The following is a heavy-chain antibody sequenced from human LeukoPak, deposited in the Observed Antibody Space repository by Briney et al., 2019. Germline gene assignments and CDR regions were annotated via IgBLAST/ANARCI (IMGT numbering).Heavy chain of an antibody. V-gene: IGHV3-11*03. CDR3: ARVDYGDYDFDY. J-gene: IGHJ4*02. D-gene: IGHD4-17*01. CDR2: ISSSSYT. CDR1: GFTFSDYY. Sequence: GGSLRLSCAASGFTFSDYYMSWIRQAPGKGLEWVSYISSSSYTNYADSVKGRFTISRDNAKNSLYLQMNSLRAEDTAVYYCARVDYGDYDFDYWGQGTLVTVSS.